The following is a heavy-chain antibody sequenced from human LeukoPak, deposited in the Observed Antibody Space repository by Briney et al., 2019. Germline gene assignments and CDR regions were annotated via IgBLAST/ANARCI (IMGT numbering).Heavy chain of an antibody. V-gene: IGHV4-59*01. CDR1: GVSISSYY. CDR2: IYYSGST. CDR3: ARALQPGVYAFDI. D-gene: IGHD6-13*01. J-gene: IGHJ3*02. Sequence: SETLSLSCTVSGVSISSYYWTWIRQPPGEGLEWIGYIYYSGSTNYNPSLKSRVTISVDTSKNQFSLKLSSVTAADTAVYYCARALQPGVYAFDIWGQGTMVTVSS.